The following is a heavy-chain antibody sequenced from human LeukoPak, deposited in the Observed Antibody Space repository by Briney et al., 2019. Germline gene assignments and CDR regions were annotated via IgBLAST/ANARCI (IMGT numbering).Heavy chain of an antibody. CDR2: IYYSGST. Sequence: PSETLSLTCNVSGGSISSTSHYWGWIRQPPGKGLEWIGYIYYSGSTNYNPSLKSRVTISVDTSKNQFSLKLSSVTAADTAVYYCATQYSSGIDYWGQGTLVTVSS. J-gene: IGHJ4*02. CDR1: GGSISSTSHY. V-gene: IGHV4-61*05. CDR3: ATQYSSGIDY. D-gene: IGHD6-19*01.